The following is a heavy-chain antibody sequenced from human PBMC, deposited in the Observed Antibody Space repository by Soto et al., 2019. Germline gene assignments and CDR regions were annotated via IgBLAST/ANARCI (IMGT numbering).Heavy chain of an antibody. J-gene: IGHJ4*02. CDR3: TTAPGIAVAGTSMHFDY. D-gene: IGHD6-19*01. Sequence: EVQLVESGGGLVQPGGSLRLSCAASGFTFSNAWMSWVRQAPGKGLEWVGRIKSKTDGGTTDYAAPVKGRFTISRDDSKNTLYLQMNSLKTEDTAVYYCTTAPGIAVAGTSMHFDYWGQGTLVTVSS. CDR2: IKSKTDGGTT. CDR1: GFTFSNAW. V-gene: IGHV3-15*01.